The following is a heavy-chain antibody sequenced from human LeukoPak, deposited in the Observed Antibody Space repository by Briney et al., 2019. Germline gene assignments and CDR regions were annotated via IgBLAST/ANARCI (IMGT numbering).Heavy chain of an antibody. D-gene: IGHD3-22*01. CDR3: YFSVYDSSGYYSGRNVDY. CDR2: ILSSVGTA. Sequence: SVKVSCKGSGGTTSAIGWVRQAPGQGLEWMGGILSSVGTAHSSQKFQGRVTMTEDTSTDTAYMELSSLRSEDTAVYYCYFSVYDSSGYYSGRNVDYWGQGTLVTVSS. V-gene: IGHV1-69*06. J-gene: IGHJ4*02. CDR1: GGTTSA.